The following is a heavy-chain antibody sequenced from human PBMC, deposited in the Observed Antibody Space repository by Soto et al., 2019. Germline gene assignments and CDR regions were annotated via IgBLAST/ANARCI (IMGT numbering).Heavy chain of an antibody. V-gene: IGHV3-23*01. CDR2: IGGSGDSR. Sequence: GRPMRLSCAASGFTFSRYTRSWVPQVPGKGLEWVSGIGGSGDSRYYAASVKGRFTISRDNSKNTLHLQRNSLRPEDTAVYYCSKSAVQVWFEYFDDWGQESQVT. D-gene: IGHD3-10*01. J-gene: IGHJ4*02. CDR3: SKSAVQVWFEYFDD. CDR1: GFTFSRYT.